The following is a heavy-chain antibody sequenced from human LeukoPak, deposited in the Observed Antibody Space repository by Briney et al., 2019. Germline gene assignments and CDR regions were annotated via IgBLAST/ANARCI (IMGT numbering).Heavy chain of an antibody. D-gene: IGHD3-22*01. CDR1: GGSFSGYY. J-gene: IGHJ5*02. CDR2: INHSGST. Sequence: SETLSLTCAVYGGSFSGYYWSWIRQPPGKGLEWIGEINHSGSTNYNPSLKSRVTISVDTSKNQFSLKLSSVAAADTAVYYCARGPLRGHYDSSGYYSPWGQGTLVTVSS. CDR3: ARGPLRGHYDSSGYYSP. V-gene: IGHV4-34*01.